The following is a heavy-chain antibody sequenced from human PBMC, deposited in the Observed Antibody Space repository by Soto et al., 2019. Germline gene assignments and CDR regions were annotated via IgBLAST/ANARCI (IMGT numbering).Heavy chain of an antibody. D-gene: IGHD2-15*01. CDR2: INPNSGGT. Sequence: QVQLVQSGAEVKKPGASVKVSCKASGYTFTGYYMHWVRQAPGQGLEWMGWINPNSGGTNYAQKFQGWFTMTRDSSISTAYMELSRLRSDDTAVYYCAREYCSGGSCLGNWGQGTLVTVSS. V-gene: IGHV1-2*04. CDR3: AREYCSGGSCLGN. CDR1: GYTFTGYY. J-gene: IGHJ4*02.